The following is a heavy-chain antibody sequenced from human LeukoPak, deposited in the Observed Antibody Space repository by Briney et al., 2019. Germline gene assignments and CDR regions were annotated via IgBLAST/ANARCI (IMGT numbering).Heavy chain of an antibody. CDR2: INPNSGGT. Sequence: LEASVKVSCKASGYTFTGYYMHWVRQAPGQGLEWMGWINPNSGGTNYAQKFQGRVTMTRDTSISTAYMELSRLRSDDTAVYYCARGGDDGSGWFADYWGQGTLVTVSS. CDR3: ARGGDDGSGWFADY. CDR1: GYTFTGYY. V-gene: IGHV1-2*03. J-gene: IGHJ4*02. D-gene: IGHD6-19*01.